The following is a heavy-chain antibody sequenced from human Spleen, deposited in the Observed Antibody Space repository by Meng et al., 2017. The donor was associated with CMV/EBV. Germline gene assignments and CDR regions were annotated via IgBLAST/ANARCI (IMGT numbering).Heavy chain of an antibody. CDR3: ARDGVGPTSVFFDY. J-gene: IGHJ4*02. CDR2: IGYVGSDT. Sequence: GESLKNSCVASGFTFRDYAFHWVRQAPGKGLEWVALIGYVGSDTYYAESVRGRFTISRDNSNNILYLEMNSLRAADTAIYYCARDGVGPTSVFFDYWGQGSLVTVSS. CDR1: GFTFRDYA. D-gene: IGHD1-26*01. V-gene: IGHV3-30*04.